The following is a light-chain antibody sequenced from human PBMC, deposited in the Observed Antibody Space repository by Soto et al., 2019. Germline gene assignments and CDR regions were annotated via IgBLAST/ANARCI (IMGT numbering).Light chain of an antibody. Sequence: QSVLTQPRSVSGSPGQSVTISCTGTSSDVGGYNYVSWYQQHPGKAPKLIIYDVSKRPSGVPDRFSGSKSGNTASLTISGLQAEDEADYYCSSYTTNSTPYVFGTGTKVTVL. CDR1: SSDVGGYNY. CDR3: SSYTTNSTPYV. V-gene: IGLV2-11*01. CDR2: DVS. J-gene: IGLJ1*01.